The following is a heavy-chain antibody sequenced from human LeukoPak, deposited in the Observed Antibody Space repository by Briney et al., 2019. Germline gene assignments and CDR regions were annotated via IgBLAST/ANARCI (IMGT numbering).Heavy chain of an antibody. CDR2: FDPEDGET. D-gene: IGHD1-26*01. Sequence: ASVKVSCKVSGYTLTELSMHWVRQAPGNGLEWMGGFDPEDGETIYAQKFQGRVTMTEDTSTDTAYMELSSLRSEDTAVYYCATDKRLGPWDDFGMDVWGQGTTVTVSS. J-gene: IGHJ6*02. CDR1: GYTLTELS. V-gene: IGHV1-24*01. CDR3: ATDKRLGPWDDFGMDV.